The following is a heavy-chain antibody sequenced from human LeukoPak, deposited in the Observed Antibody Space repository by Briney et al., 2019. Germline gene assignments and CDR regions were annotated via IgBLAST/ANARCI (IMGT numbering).Heavy chain of an antibody. D-gene: IGHD2-15*01. CDR2: IIPIFGTA. CDR1: GGTFSSYA. Sequence: ASVKVSCKASGGTFSSYAISWVRQAPGQGLEWMGGIIPIFGTANYAQKFQGRVTITADESTSTAYMELSSLRSEDTAVYYCARGIVVVVAATLYGMDVWGQGTTVTVSS. CDR3: ARGIVVVVAATLYGMDV. J-gene: IGHJ6*02. V-gene: IGHV1-69*13.